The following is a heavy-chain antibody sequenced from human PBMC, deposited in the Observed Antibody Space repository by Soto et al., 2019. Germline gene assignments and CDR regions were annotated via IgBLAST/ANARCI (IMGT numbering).Heavy chain of an antibody. V-gene: IGHV4-59*01. CDR2: IYYSGST. J-gene: IGHJ4*02. Sequence: SETLSLTCTVSGGSISSYYWSWIRQPPGKGLEWIGYIYYSGSTNYNPSLKSRVTISVDTSKNQFSLKLSSVTAVDTAVYYCARGGPPQAAMVHYWGQGTLVTVS. CDR1: GGSISSYY. CDR3: ARGGPPQAAMVHY. D-gene: IGHD5-18*01.